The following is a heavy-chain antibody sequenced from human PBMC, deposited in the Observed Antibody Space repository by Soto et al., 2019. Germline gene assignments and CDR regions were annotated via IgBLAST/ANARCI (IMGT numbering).Heavy chain of an antibody. Sequence: VASVKVSCKASGGTFSSYAISWVRQAPGQGLEWMGGIIPIFGTANYAQKFQGRVTITADESTSTAYMELSSLRSEDTAVYYCASITLITFGGVIVSDYYYGMDVWGQGTTVTVSS. J-gene: IGHJ6*02. D-gene: IGHD3-16*02. V-gene: IGHV1-69*13. CDR2: IIPIFGTA. CDR1: GGTFSSYA. CDR3: ASITLITFGGVIVSDYYYGMDV.